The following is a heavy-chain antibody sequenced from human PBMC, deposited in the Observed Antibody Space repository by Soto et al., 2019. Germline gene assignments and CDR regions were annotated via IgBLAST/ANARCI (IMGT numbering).Heavy chain of an antibody. V-gene: IGHV4-34*01. CDR2: INHSGST. Sequence: PSETLYLTCAVYGGSFSGYYWSWIRQPPGKGLEWIGEINHSGSTNYNPSLKGRVTISVDTSKNQFSLKLSSVTAADTAVYNCARGLNVSPFDYWGQGTLVTVSS. CDR3: ARGLNVSPFDY. J-gene: IGHJ4*02. CDR1: GGSFSGYY.